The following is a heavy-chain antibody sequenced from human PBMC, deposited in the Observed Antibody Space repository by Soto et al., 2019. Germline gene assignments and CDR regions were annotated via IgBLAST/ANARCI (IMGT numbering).Heavy chain of an antibody. CDR3: ARVRHYVFWSGYSPYFDY. CDR2: IYSSGTT. J-gene: IGHJ4*02. Sequence: SETLSLTCTVSGGSISSGYYYWSWIRQPPGKGLEWIGYIYSSGTTNYNPSLKSRVTISVDTSKNQFSLKLTSVTAADSAVYYCARVRHYVFWSGYSPYFDYWGQGTLVTVSS. V-gene: IGHV4-61*01. CDR1: GGSISSGYYY. D-gene: IGHD3-3*01.